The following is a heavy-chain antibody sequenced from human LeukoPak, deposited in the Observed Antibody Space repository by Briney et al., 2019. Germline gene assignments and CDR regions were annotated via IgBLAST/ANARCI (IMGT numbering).Heavy chain of an antibody. D-gene: IGHD3-10*01. CDR3: ARRVLSITMTRGHYMDV. J-gene: IGHJ6*03. CDR1: GYSISSGYH. Sequence: SETLSLTCTVSGYSISSGYHWGWIRRPPGKGLEWIGIIYHSGSTNYNPSLKSRVTISVDTSKNQFSLKLSSVTAADTAVYYCARRVLSITMTRGHYMDVWGKGTTVTISS. CDR2: IYHSGST. V-gene: IGHV4-38-2*02.